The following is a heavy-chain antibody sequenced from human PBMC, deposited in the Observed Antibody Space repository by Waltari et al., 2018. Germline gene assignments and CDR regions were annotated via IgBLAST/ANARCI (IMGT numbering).Heavy chain of an antibody. CDR3: ARDSGKGGWFDP. Sequence: QVQLVESGGGVVQPGRSLRLSCAASGFTFSSYGMHWVRQAPGKGLEWVAVIWYDGSNKYYADSVKGRFTISRDNSKNTLYLQMNSLRAKDTAVYYCARDSGKGGWFDPWGQGTLVTVSS. CDR1: GFTFSSYG. D-gene: IGHD6-13*01. V-gene: IGHV3-33*01. J-gene: IGHJ5*02. CDR2: IWYDGSNK.